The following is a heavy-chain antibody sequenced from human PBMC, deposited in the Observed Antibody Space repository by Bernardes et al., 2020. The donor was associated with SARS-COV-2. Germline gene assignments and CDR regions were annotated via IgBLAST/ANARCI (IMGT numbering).Heavy chain of an antibody. V-gene: IGHV2-5*02. J-gene: IGHJ5*02. CDR3: ARWFGMITRAWFDP. CDR2: IYWDDDK. Sequence: SGSTLSKPTQTLTLTCPFSWFSLSPSGLGVGWIRQPPGKALEWHALIYWDDDKRYSPSLKSRLSITKDNSKNQVVLTMTNMDPVDTATYYCARWFGMITRAWFDPWGQGTLVTVSS. D-gene: IGHD3-16*01. CDR1: WFSLSPSGLG.